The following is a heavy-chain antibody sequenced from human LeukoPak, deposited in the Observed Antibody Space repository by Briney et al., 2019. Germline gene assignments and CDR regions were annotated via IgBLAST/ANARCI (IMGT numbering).Heavy chain of an antibody. J-gene: IGHJ6*02. Sequence: GRSLRLSCAASGFTFSSYGMHWVRQAPGKGLEWVAVISYDGSNKYYEDSVKGRFTISRDNSKNTLYLQMNSRRAEDTAVYYCAKDGPPGITGTELDYYYGMDVWGQGTTVTVSS. CDR1: GFTFSSYG. D-gene: IGHD1-7*01. V-gene: IGHV3-30*18. CDR2: ISYDGSNK. CDR3: AKDGPPGITGTELDYYYGMDV.